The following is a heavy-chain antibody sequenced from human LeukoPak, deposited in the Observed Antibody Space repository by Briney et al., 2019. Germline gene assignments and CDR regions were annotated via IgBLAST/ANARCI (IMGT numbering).Heavy chain of an antibody. Sequence: SETLPLTCTVSGGSISSYYWSWIRQPPGKGLEWIGYIYYSGSTNYNPSLKSRVTISVDTSKNQFSLKLSSVTAADTAVYYCASQSIAARPIVYWGQGTLVTVSS. CDR1: GGSISSYY. V-gene: IGHV4-59*01. CDR3: ASQSIAARPIVY. J-gene: IGHJ4*02. D-gene: IGHD6-6*01. CDR2: IYYSGST.